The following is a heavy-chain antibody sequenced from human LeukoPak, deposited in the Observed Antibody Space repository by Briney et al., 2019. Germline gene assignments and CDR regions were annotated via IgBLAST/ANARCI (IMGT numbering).Heavy chain of an antibody. CDR2: IIPILGIA. CDR3: ATRYCSGGSCPNRPYYYGMDV. CDR1: GGTFSSYT. Sequence: GSSVKVSCKASGGTFSSYTISWVRQAPGQGLEWVGRIIPILGIANYEQKFQGRVTITADKSTSTAYMELSSLRSEDTAVYYCATRYCSGGSCPNRPYYYGMDVWGQGTTVTVSS. V-gene: IGHV1-69*02. J-gene: IGHJ6*02. D-gene: IGHD2-15*01.